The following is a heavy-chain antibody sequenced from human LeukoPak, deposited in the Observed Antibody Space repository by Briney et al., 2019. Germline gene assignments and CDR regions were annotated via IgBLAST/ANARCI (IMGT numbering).Heavy chain of an antibody. Sequence: RPSETLSLTCTVSGGSISSYYWTWLRQPAGKGLQWIGRIYTSGSTTYNPSLKSRVTMSVDTSKNQFSLKLTSVTAADTAVYYCARIAVAGSYFDYWGQGTLVTVSS. CDR1: GGSISSYY. CDR3: ARIAVAGSYFDY. J-gene: IGHJ4*02. CDR2: IYTSGST. D-gene: IGHD6-19*01. V-gene: IGHV4-4*07.